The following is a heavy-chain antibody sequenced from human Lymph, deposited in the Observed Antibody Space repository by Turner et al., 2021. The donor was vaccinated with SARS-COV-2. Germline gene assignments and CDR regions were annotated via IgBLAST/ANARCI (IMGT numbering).Heavy chain of an antibody. J-gene: IGHJ4*02. CDR1: GYPLTELP. Sequence: QVQLVQSGAEVKKPGASVKVSCKVSGYPLTELPIHWVRQAPGKGLEWMGGLDPEDGETIYAQKFKGRVTMTEDTSTDTAYMELSSLRSEDTAVYYCATLKSNWKILTGRYYFDFWGQGTLVTVSS. CDR3: ATLKSNWKILTGRYYFDF. V-gene: IGHV1-24*01. D-gene: IGHD1-1*01. CDR2: LDPEDGET.